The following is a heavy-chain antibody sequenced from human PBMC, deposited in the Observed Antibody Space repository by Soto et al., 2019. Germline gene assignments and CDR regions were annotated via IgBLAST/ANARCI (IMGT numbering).Heavy chain of an antibody. CDR3: TTWLTAHFDY. J-gene: IGHJ4*02. Sequence: GGSLRLSCAASGFTFSSYTLNWVRRSPGKGLEWVATSSDRRTGNTHYSDSVRGRFTLSRDYSRNILFLQMDSLIADDTALYYCTTWLTAHFDYWGRGTQVS. V-gene: IGHV3-23*01. CDR1: GFTFSSYT. CDR2: SSDRRTGNT. D-gene: IGHD2-21*02.